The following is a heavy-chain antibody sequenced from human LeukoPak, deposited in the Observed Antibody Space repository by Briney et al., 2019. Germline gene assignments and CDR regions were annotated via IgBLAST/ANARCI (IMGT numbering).Heavy chain of an antibody. Sequence: SETLSLTCTVSGGSISSYYWSWIRQPPGKGLEWIGYSGSTNYNPSLKSRVTISVDTSKNQFSLKLSSVTAADTAVYYCAASRLDGYNLLDYWGQGTLVTVSS. CDR1: GGSISSYY. CDR3: AASRLDGYNLLDY. J-gene: IGHJ4*02. D-gene: IGHD5-24*01. V-gene: IGHV4-59*01. CDR2: SGST.